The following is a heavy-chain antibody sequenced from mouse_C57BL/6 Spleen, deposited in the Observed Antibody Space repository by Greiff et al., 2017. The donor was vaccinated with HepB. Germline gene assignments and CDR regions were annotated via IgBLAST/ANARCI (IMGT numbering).Heavy chain of an antibody. D-gene: IGHD3-2*02. CDR1: GYTFTDYE. J-gene: IGHJ3*01. Sequence: QVQLQQSGAELVRPGASVTLSCKASGYTFTDYEMHWVKQTPVHGLEWIGAIDPETGGTAYNQKFKGKAILTADKSSSTAYMELRGLTSEDSAVYYCTRYSSGYVGWFADWGQGTLVTVSA. V-gene: IGHV1-15*01. CDR2: IDPETGGT. CDR3: TRYSSGYVGWFAD.